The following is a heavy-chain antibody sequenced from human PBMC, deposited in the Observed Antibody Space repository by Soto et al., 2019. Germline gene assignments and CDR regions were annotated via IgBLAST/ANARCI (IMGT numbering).Heavy chain of an antibody. CDR2: MNPNSGNT. Sequence: ASVKVSCKASGYTFTSYDINWVRQATGQGLEWMGWMNPNSGNTGYAQKFQGRVTMTRNTSISTAYMELSSLRSEDTAVYYCARVPPLGHSSGWYVQWFDPWGQGTLVTVSS. V-gene: IGHV1-8*01. D-gene: IGHD6-19*01. J-gene: IGHJ5*02. CDR1: GYTFTSYD. CDR3: ARVPPLGHSSGWYVQWFDP.